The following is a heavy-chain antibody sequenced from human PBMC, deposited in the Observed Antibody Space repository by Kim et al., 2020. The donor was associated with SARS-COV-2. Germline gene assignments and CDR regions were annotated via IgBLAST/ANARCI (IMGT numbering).Heavy chain of an antibody. V-gene: IGHV3-7*01. CDR3: ARDGSGSYSAAFDY. Sequence: EGSLRLSCAASGFSFSDYWMSWVRQAPGKGLEWVANIKEDGSVKQYVDSVKGRCTISRYNAKNSLYLQMNSLRADDSAVYYCARDGSGSYSAAFDYWGQG. CDR1: GFSFSDYW. D-gene: IGHD3-10*01. J-gene: IGHJ4*02. CDR2: IKEDGSVK.